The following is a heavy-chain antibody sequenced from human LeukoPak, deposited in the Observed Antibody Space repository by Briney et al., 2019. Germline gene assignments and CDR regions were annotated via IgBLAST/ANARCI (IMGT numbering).Heavy chain of an antibody. D-gene: IGHD5-12*01. Sequence: PSETLSLTCTVSGDSISSYYWSWMRQPPGKGLEWIGYIYYSGSTNYNPSLKSRVTISVDRSKNQFSLKLSSVTAADTAVYYCARDRSGYGYTDYWGQGTLVTVSS. V-gene: IGHV4-59*01. CDR3: ARDRSGYGYTDY. J-gene: IGHJ4*02. CDR2: IYYSGST. CDR1: GDSISSYY.